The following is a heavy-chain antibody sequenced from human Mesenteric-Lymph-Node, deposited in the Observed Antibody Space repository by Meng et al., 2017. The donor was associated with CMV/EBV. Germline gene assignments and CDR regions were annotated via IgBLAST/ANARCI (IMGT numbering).Heavy chain of an antibody. Sequence: SETLSLTCSVSGASISTGEYCWGWIRQSPGKGLEWIGNIYYRGNTYYNPSFRSRVTMSVDTSKGQFSLKLRSVTAADTAVYYCARAPYYYYDTRNTPPDYWGRGVLVTVSS. CDR3: ARAPYYYYDTRNTPPDY. CDR2: IYYRGNT. J-gene: IGHJ4*02. CDR1: GASISTGEYC. V-gene: IGHV4-39*07. D-gene: IGHD3-16*01.